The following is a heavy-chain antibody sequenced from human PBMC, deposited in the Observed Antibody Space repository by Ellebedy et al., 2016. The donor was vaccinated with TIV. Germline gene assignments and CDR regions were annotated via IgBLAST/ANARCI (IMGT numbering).Heavy chain of an antibody. V-gene: IGHV3-23*01. D-gene: IGHD3-10*01. Sequence: GESLKISXAASGFTFSSYAMSWVRQAPGKGLEWVSAISGSGGSTYYADSVKGRFTISRDNSKNTLYLQMNSLRAEDTAVYYCAKDDYYGSGSDYWGQGTLVTVSS. J-gene: IGHJ4*02. CDR1: GFTFSSYA. CDR2: ISGSGGST. CDR3: AKDDYYGSGSDY.